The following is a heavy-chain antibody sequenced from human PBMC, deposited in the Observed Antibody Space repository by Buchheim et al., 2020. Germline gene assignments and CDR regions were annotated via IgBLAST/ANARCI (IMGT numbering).Heavy chain of an antibody. V-gene: IGHV3-30*18. Sequence: QVQLVESGGGVVQPGRSLRLSCAASGFTFSSYGMHWVRQAPGKGLEWVAFILYDGTYKYYADSVKGRFTISRDNSKNTLYLQINSLRTKDTAMYFCAKVRGLHYYDSSGELDYWGQGTL. CDR1: GFTFSSYG. CDR3: AKVRGLHYYDSSGELDY. CDR2: ILYDGTYK. D-gene: IGHD3-22*01. J-gene: IGHJ4*02.